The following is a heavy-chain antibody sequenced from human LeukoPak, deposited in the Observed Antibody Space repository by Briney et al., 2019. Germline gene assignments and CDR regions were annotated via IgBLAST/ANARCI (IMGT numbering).Heavy chain of an antibody. Sequence: ASVKVSCKASGGTFSSYAISWVRQAPGQGLEWMGGIIPIFGTANYAQKFQGRVTITADKSTSTAYMELSSLRSEDTAVYYCAKNDYYDSSGYYYFDYWGQGTLVTVSS. CDR2: IIPIFGTA. J-gene: IGHJ4*02. V-gene: IGHV1-69*06. CDR1: GGTFSSYA. D-gene: IGHD3-22*01. CDR3: AKNDYYDSSGYYYFDY.